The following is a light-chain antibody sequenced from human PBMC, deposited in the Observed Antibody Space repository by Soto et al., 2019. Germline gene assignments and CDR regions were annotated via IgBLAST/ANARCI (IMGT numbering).Light chain of an antibody. CDR2: AAS. CDR1: QSINTW. V-gene: IGKV1-39*01. CDR3: QQSYSTWT. Sequence: DIQMTQSPSTLSASVGDRVTITCRASQSINTWVAWYQQKPGKAPKLLIYAASSLQSGVPSRFSGSGSGTDFTLTISSLQPEDFATYYCQQSYSTWTFGQGTKVDIK. J-gene: IGKJ1*01.